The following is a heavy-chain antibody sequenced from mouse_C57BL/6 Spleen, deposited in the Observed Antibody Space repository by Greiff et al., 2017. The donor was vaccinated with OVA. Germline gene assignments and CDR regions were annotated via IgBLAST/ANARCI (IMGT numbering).Heavy chain of an antibody. V-gene: IGHV5-6*01. Sequence: EVQGVESGGDLVKPGGSLKLSCAASGFTFSSYGMSWVRQTPDKRLEWVATISSGGSYTYYPDSVKGRFTISRDNAKNTLYLQMSSLKSEDTAMYYCARHGSYDYDEAWFAYWGQGTLVTVSA. CDR1: GFTFSSYG. D-gene: IGHD2-4*01. J-gene: IGHJ3*01. CDR2: ISSGGSYT. CDR3: ARHGSYDYDEAWFAY.